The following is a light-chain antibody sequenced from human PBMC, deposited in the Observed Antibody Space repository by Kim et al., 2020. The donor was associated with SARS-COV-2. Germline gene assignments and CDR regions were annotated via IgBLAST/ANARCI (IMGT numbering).Light chain of an antibody. CDR2: EVT. CDR1: NNGVGSYTL. J-gene: IGLJ1*01. CDR3: CSYVGNYIYV. V-gene: IGLV2-23*02. Sequence: GQSITISCTGSNNGVGSYTLVSWYQQYPGKAPKLMIYEVTKRPSGVSDRFSGSKSGNTASLTISGLQAEDEADYYCCSYVGNYIYVYGTGTKVTVL.